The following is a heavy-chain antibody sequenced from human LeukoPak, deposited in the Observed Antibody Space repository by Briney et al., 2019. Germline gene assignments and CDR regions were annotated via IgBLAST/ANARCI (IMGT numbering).Heavy chain of an antibody. V-gene: IGHV4-39*07. CDR2: IYYSGST. Sequence: SETLSLTCTVSGGSISSSSYSWGWIRQPPGKGLEWIGSIYYSGSTYYNPSLKSRVTISVDTSKNQFSLKLSSVTAADTAVYYCASGRYGTINNWFDPWGQGTLVTVSS. D-gene: IGHD1-1*01. J-gene: IGHJ5*02. CDR1: GGSISSSSYS. CDR3: ASGRYGTINNWFDP.